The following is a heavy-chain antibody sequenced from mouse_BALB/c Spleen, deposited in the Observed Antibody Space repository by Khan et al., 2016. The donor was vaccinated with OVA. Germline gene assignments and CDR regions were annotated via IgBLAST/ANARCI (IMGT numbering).Heavy chain of an antibody. CDR3: ARPPYFSYTLDY. V-gene: IGHV9-3-1*01. J-gene: IGHJ4*01. Sequence: KQSAGKALKWMGWINIYTGEPTYADDFKGRFAFSLETSASTAYLQINNLKNEDTATYFCARPPYFSYTLDYWGQGTSVTVSS. D-gene: IGHD2-10*01. CDR2: INIYTGEP.